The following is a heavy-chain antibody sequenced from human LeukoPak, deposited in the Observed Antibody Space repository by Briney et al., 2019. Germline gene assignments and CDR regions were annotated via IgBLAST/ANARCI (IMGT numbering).Heavy chain of an antibody. J-gene: IGHJ4*02. CDR3: ARALEYYYGSGSYYF. V-gene: IGHV1-2*02. CDR2: INPNSGGT. Sequence: ASVKVSCKASGYTFTGYYVHWVRQAPGQGLEWMGWINPNSGGTNYAQKFQGRVTMTRDTSISTAYMELSRLRSDDTAVYYCARALEYYYGSGSYYFWGQGTLVTVSS. CDR1: GYTFTGYY. D-gene: IGHD3-10*01.